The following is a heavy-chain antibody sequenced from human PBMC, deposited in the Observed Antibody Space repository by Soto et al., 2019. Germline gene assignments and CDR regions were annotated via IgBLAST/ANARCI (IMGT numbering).Heavy chain of an antibody. CDR3: ARGLDGTTFDY. Sequence: GWALRLSCAAPGFTFGSYALSWVRQAPGKGLEWVSSISNSNSFIYYADSLRGRFTISRDNSQNSLYLQMNNLRVEDTAVYYWARGLDGTTFDYWGQGTLVTVSS. CDR2: ISNSNSFI. V-gene: IGHV3-21*06. J-gene: IGHJ4*02. D-gene: IGHD1-26*01. CDR1: GFTFGSYA.